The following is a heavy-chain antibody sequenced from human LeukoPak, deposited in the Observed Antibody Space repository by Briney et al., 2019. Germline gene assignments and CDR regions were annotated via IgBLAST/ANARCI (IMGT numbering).Heavy chain of an antibody. D-gene: IGHD2-2*01. CDR3: ARPASRSHFDY. CDR2: INTNTGNP. CDR1: GDTFTSYA. V-gene: IGHV7-4-1*02. J-gene: IGHJ4*02. Sequence: GASVKVSCKASGDTFTSYAMNWVRQARGQGLEWMGWINTNTGNPTYAQGFTGRFVFSLDTSVSTAYLQISSLKAEDTAVYYCARPASRSHFDYWGQGTLVTVSS.